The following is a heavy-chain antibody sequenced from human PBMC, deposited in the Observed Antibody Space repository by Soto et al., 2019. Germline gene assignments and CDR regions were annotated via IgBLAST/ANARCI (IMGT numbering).Heavy chain of an antibody. CDR3: ASSSPFHY. CDR2: IYYSGNT. Sequence: QLQLQESGPGLVKPSETLSLTCSVSSASLSSSTYYWSWIRQPPGRGPEWIGSIYYSGNTYYKPSLKSRVSISIDTSWNQFSLKLTSVTAADTGVYYCASSSPFHYWGPGILVTVSS. J-gene: IGHJ4*02. V-gene: IGHV4-39*01. CDR1: SASLSSSTYY. D-gene: IGHD6-6*01.